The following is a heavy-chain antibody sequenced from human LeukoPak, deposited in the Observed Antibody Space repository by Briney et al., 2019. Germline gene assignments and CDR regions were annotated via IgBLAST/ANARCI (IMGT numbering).Heavy chain of an antibody. CDR3: ARLGIYGGKRDYFDY. J-gene: IGHJ4*02. CDR1: GFSLSTSGMR. D-gene: IGHD5-12*01. Sequence: SGPALVXPTQTLTLTCTFSGFSLSTSGMRVSWIGQPPGKALEWLARIDWDDDKFYSTSLKTRLTISKDTSKNQVVLTMTNMDPVDTATYYCARLGIYGGKRDYFDYWGQGTLVTVSS. V-gene: IGHV2-70*04. CDR2: IDWDDDK.